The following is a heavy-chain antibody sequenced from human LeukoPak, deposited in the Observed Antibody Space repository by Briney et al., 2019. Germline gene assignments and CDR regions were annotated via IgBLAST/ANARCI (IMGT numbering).Heavy chain of an antibody. CDR2: IKPKTDGETT. V-gene: IGHV3-15*07. J-gene: IGHJ4*02. CDR1: GFTFSNAC. CDR3: ITPLPYSAQ. Sequence: GGSLRLSCAASGFTFSNACMNWVRQAPGKGLEWVGRIKPKTDGETTECAAPVKDRFSISRDDSKSMMYLQMNSLKTEDTAVYYCITPLPYSAQGGQGTLVTVSS. D-gene: IGHD2-21*01.